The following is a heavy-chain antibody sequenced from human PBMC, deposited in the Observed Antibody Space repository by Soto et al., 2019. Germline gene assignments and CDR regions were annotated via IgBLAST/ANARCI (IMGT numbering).Heavy chain of an antibody. Sequence: QLVESGGGLVKPGGSLALSCAGSGFAFTNVWLHWVRQAPGKGLEWVGRIKSKPDGETTDYAAPVKGRFTISRDDSTNPLYLQMNSLQTEDSGLYYCKPYSDFGGGHTPLWGRGTLVTVSS. CDR3: KPYSDFGGGHTPL. V-gene: IGHV3-15*07. D-gene: IGHD3-3*01. J-gene: IGHJ4*02. CDR2: IKSKPDGETT. CDR1: GFAFTNVW.